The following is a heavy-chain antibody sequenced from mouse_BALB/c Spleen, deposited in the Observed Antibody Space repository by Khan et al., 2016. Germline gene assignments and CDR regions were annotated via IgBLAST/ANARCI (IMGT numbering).Heavy chain of an antibody. Sequence: ELVESGGGLVQPGGSRKLSCAASGFTFSGFGMHWVRQAPEKGLEWVAYISSGSSTIYYADTVKGRFTISRDNPKNTLFLQMTSLRSDDTAMYYCARSGGNYWFAYWGQGTLVTVSA. D-gene: IGHD2-1*01. CDR1: GFTFSGFG. CDR2: ISSGSSTI. CDR3: ARSGGNYWFAY. J-gene: IGHJ3*01. V-gene: IGHV5-17*02.